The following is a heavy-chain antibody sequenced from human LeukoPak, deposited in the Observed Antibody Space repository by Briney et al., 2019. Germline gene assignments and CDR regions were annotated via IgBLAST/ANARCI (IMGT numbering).Heavy chain of an antibody. CDR2: IYHSGST. D-gene: IGHD3-9*01. Sequence: PSETLSLTCAVSGRSISSGGYAWSWIRQPPGKGLEWIGYIYHSGSTYYNPSLKSRVTISVARSKNQFSLKLSSVTAADTAVYYCAGGEYYDILTGYYPIDIWGQGTMVTVSS. J-gene: IGHJ3*02. CDR3: AGGEYYDILTGYYPIDI. CDR1: GRSISSGGYA. V-gene: IGHV4-30-2*01.